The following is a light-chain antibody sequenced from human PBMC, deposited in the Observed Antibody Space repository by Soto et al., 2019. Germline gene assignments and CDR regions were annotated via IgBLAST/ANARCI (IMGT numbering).Light chain of an antibody. V-gene: IGKV3-20*01. CDR2: GAS. CDR3: QRYDTSPT. Sequence: EMGLTQSPGTLSLSAGERATLSCRASQTVSNNYLAWYQQKPGQVPTVLLYGASNRATCIPDRFSGSGSVTDFPLTFSRLEPEDFSVYYCQRYDTSPTFGQGTKGAIK. J-gene: IGKJ1*01. CDR1: QTVSNNY.